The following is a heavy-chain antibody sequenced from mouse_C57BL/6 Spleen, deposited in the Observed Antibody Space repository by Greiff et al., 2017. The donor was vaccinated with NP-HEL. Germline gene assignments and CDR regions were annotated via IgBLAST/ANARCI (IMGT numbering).Heavy chain of an antibody. J-gene: IGHJ4*01. V-gene: IGHV1-18*01. CDR2: INPNNGGT. Sequence: VQLQQSGPELVKPGASVKIPCKASGYTFTDYNMDWVKQSHGKSLEWIGDINPNNGGTIYNQKFKGKATLTVDKSSSTAYMELRSLTSEDTAVYYCARSWRSVSYYAMDYWGQGTSVTVSS. CDR1: GYTFTDYN. D-gene: IGHD6-2*01. CDR3: ARSWRSVSYYAMDY.